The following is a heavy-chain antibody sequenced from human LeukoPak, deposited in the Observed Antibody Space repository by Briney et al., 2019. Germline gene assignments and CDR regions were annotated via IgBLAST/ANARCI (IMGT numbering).Heavy chain of an antibody. CDR3: AKAGYRGSSVNYFDY. CDR1: GFHFSSYA. V-gene: IGHV3-23*01. D-gene: IGHD6-6*01. CDR2: ISGSGGNT. J-gene: IGHJ4*02. Sequence: GGSPRLSCAASGFHFSSYAMSWVRQSPGMGLEWLSAISGSGGNTYYADSVKGRFTISRDNSQNTLSLQMNSLRAEDTAVYFCAKAGYRGSSVNYFDYWGQGTLVTVSS.